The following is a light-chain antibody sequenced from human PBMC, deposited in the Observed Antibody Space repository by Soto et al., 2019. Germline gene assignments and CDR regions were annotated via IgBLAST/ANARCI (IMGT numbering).Light chain of an antibody. V-gene: IGLV2-14*01. CDR1: RNDVGGYNY. CDR3: SSYTISCSFYV. J-gene: IGLJ1*01. CDR2: QVS. Sequence: QSVLTQPTSVSGSPGQSITISCTGTRNDVGGYNYVSWYQHHPGKAPKLIISQVSNRPSGVSNRFSASKSGNTASLTTSGLQAEDESDYYCSSYTISCSFYVCGSGTKVAGL.